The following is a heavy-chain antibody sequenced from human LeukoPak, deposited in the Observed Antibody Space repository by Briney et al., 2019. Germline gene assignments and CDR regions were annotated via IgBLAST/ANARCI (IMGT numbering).Heavy chain of an antibody. V-gene: IGHV3-7*01. D-gene: IGHD3-22*01. J-gene: IGHJ4*02. CDR2: IKQDGSEK. Sequence: GGSLRLSCAASGFTFSSSWMSWVRQAPGKGLEWVANIKQDGSEKYYVDSVKGRFTISRDNAKNSLYLQMNSLRDEDTAVYYCARDKHDSSGYYTPTFFDHWGQGTLVTVSS. CDR3: ARDKHDSSGYYTPTFFDH. CDR1: GFTFSSSW.